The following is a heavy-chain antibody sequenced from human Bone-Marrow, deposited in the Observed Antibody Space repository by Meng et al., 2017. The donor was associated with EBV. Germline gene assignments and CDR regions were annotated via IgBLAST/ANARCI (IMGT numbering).Heavy chain of an antibody. CDR1: CGSIMRSNG. Sequence: QMPVRASRPGLGQSSWNLSLTWFVSCGSIMRSNGWRCVRQPPGKGLEWIGEIYHSGRTNYNPSLKSRVTISVDKSKNQLSLKLSSVTAADTAVYYCARDLRETSGTFPFDYWGQGTLVTVSS. D-gene: IGHD1-26*01. CDR3: ARDLRETSGTFPFDY. CDR2: IYHSGRT. J-gene: IGHJ4*02. V-gene: IGHV4-4*02.